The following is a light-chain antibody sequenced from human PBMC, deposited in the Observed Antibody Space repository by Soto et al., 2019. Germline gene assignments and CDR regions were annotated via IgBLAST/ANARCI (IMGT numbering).Light chain of an antibody. V-gene: IGLV3-21*04. J-gene: IGLJ2*01. CDR1: NIGSKS. CDR3: RVWDSSSDHEV. CDR2: YDS. Sequence: SYELTQPPSVSVAPGKTAKITCGGNNIGSKSVHWYEQKPGQAPVLVIYYDSARPSGIPERFSGSNSGNTASLSIGRVEAADEADYYYRVWDSSSDHEVFGGGTKLTVL.